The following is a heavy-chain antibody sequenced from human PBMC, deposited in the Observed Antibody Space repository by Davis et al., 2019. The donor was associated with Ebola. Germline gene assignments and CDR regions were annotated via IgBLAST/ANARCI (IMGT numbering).Heavy chain of an antibody. V-gene: IGHV1-18*04. CDR2: INPHNGNT. CDR3: AIECSTVTTVWFDP. CDR1: GYTFTSYG. D-gene: IGHD4-11*01. Sequence: ASVKVSCKASGYTFTSYGITWVRQAPGQGLEWMGWINPHNGNTNYAQNVQGRVTMTTDTSTSTAYMEVGSLKSDDTAVYYCAIECSTVTTVWFDPWGQGTLVTVSS. J-gene: IGHJ5*02.